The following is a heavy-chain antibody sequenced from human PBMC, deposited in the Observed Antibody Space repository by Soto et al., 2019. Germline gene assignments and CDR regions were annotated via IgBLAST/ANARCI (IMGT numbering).Heavy chain of an antibody. V-gene: IGHV1-18*01. Sequence: WASVKVSCKASGYTFTSYGISWVRQAPGQGLEWMGWISAYNGNTNYAQKLQGRVTMTTDTSTSTAYMELRSLRSDDTAVYYCARAGQQLVTADFDYWGQGTLVTVSS. CDR3: ARAGQQLVTADFDY. J-gene: IGHJ4*02. CDR1: GYTFTSYG. CDR2: ISAYNGNT. D-gene: IGHD6-13*01.